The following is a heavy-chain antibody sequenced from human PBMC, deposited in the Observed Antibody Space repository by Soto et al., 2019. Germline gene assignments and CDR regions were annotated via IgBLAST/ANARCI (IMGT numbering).Heavy chain of an antibody. CDR1: GGSISSGDYY. J-gene: IGHJ5*02. Sequence: QVQLQESGPGLVKPSQTLSLTCTVSGGSISSGDYYWSWIRQPPGKGLEWIGYIYYSGSTYYNPSLKRRVTISVDTSKNQFSQKLSSVTAADTAVYYCASRYCSSTSCYAPWFDPWGQGTLVTVSS. D-gene: IGHD2-2*01. V-gene: IGHV4-30-4*01. CDR2: IYYSGST. CDR3: ASRYCSSTSCYAPWFDP.